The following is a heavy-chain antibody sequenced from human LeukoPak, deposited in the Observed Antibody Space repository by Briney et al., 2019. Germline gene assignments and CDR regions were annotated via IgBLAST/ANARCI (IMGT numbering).Heavy chain of an antibody. V-gene: IGHV1-46*01. CDR3: AREGSGYYYDY. J-gene: IGHJ4*02. CDR1: GYTLTELS. CDR2: INPSGGST. Sequence: ASVKVSCKVSGYTLTELSMHWVRQAPGQGLEWMGIINPSGGSTSYAQKFQGRVTMTRDTSTSTVYMELSSLRSEDTAVYYCAREGSGYYYDYWGQGTLVTVSS. D-gene: IGHD3-22*01.